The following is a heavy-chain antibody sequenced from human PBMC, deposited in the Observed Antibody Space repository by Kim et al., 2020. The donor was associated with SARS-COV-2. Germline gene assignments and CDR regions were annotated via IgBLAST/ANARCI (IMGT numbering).Heavy chain of an antibody. Sequence: GGSLRLSCAASGFTFSSYSMNWVRQAPGKGLEWVSSISSSSSYIYYADSVKGRFTISRDNAKNSLYLQMNSLRAEDTAVYYCARAFYSGYEVGFYYYYGMDVWGQGTTVTVSS. CDR3: ARAFYSGYEVGFYYYYGMDV. CDR2: ISSSSSYI. J-gene: IGHJ6*02. V-gene: IGHV3-21*01. D-gene: IGHD5-12*01. CDR1: GFTFSSYS.